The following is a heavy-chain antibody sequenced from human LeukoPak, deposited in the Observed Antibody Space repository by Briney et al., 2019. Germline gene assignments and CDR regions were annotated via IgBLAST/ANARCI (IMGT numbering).Heavy chain of an antibody. J-gene: IGHJ5*02. Sequence: PSETLSLTCAVYGGSFSGYYWSWIRQPPGKGLEWIGEINHSGSTNYNPSLKSRVTTSVDTSKNQFFLKLSSVTAADTAVYYCARQDYYDSQKGIDPWGQGTLVTVSS. CDR2: INHSGST. CDR1: GGSFSGYY. V-gene: IGHV4-34*01. D-gene: IGHD3-22*01. CDR3: ARQDYYDSQKGIDP.